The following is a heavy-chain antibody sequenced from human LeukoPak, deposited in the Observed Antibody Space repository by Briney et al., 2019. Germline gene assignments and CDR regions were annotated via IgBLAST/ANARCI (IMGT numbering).Heavy chain of an antibody. CDR1: GGSFSVYY. Sequence: PSETLSLTCAVYGGSFSVYYWSWIRQPPGKGLEWIGEINHSGSTNYNPSLKSRVTISVDTSKNQFSLKLSSVTAADTAVYYCARLRGDFTGSNDAFDIWGQGTMVTVSS. V-gene: IGHV4-34*01. CDR2: INHSGST. D-gene: IGHD2-21*02. CDR3: ARLRGDFTGSNDAFDI. J-gene: IGHJ3*02.